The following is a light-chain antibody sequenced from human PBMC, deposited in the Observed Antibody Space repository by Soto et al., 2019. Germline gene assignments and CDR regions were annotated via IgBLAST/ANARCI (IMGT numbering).Light chain of an antibody. CDR3: QQYSSSPLT. CDR2: GAS. Sequence: EIVLTQSPGTLSLSPGERATLSCSASQSVSLTALAWYQHKPGQAPRLLIYGASFRATGIPHRFSGSGAGTDFTLTISSLESEDAAVYYCQQYSSSPLTFGGGTKWIS. CDR1: QSVSLTA. V-gene: IGKV3-20*01. J-gene: IGKJ4*01.